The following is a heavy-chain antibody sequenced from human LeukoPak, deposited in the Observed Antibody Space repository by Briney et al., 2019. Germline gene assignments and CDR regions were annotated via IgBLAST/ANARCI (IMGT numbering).Heavy chain of an antibody. CDR2: ISSSSSYI. CDR3: ARATRSSSYAFDI. J-gene: IGHJ3*02. V-gene: IGHV3-21*01. D-gene: IGHD6-6*01. CDR1: GFTFSSYS. Sequence: GGSLRLSCAASGFTFSSYSMNWVRQAPGKGLEWVSSISSSSSYIYYADSAEGRFTISRDNAKNSLYLQMNSLRAEDTAVYYCARATRSSSYAFDIWGQGTMVTVSS.